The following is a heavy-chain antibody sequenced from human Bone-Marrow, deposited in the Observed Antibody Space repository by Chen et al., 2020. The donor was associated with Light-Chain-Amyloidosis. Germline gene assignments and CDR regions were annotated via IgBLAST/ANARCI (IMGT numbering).Heavy chain of an antibody. CDR3: ARRRDGYNFDY. Sequence: EVQLEQSRPGVNKPGESLKSSCQGSGYTFPIYRIGWVRQMPGKGLEWMGVIYPDDSVARYSPPFEGQVTISADKSITTAYLQWRSLKASDTAMYYCARRRDGYNFDYWGQGTLVTVSS. D-gene: IGHD5-12*01. CDR2: IYPDDSVA. J-gene: IGHJ4*02. V-gene: IGHV5-51*01. CDR1: GYTFPIYR.